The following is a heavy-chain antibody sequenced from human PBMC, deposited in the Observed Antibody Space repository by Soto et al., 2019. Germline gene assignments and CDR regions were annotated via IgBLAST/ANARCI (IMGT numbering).Heavy chain of an antibody. CDR3: ARNPTDIVVVPAAIRGFNWFDP. D-gene: IGHD2-2*02. J-gene: IGHJ5*02. V-gene: IGHV3-21*01. Sequence: GGSLRLSCAASGFTFSSYSMNWVRQAPGKGLEWVSSISSSSSYIYYADSVKGRFTISRDNAKNSLYLQMNSLRAEDTAVYYCARNPTDIVVVPAAIRGFNWFDPWGQGTLVTVSS. CDR1: GFTFSSYS. CDR2: ISSSSSYI.